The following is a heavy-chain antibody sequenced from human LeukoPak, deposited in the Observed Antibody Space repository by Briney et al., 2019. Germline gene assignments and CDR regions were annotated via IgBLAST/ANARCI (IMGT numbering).Heavy chain of an antibody. CDR3: AKMGVYYYGSGTPAYLDS. D-gene: IGHD3-10*01. J-gene: IGHJ4*02. V-gene: IGHV3-23*01. CDR2: ISGSGGST. CDR1: GFTFNSYA. Sequence: GGSLRLSCAASGFTFNSYAMSWVRLAPGEGLEWVSAISGSGGSTYFADSVAGRFAISRDNSKHTLYLQMNSLSAEDTAVYYCAKMGVYYYGSGTPAYLDSWGQGTLVTVSS.